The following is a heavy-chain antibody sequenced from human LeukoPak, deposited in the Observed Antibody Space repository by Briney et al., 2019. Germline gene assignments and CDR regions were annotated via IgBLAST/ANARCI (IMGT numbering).Heavy chain of an antibody. J-gene: IGHJ4*02. CDR2: IYYSGST. V-gene: IGHV4-59*01. Sequence: SETLSLTCSVSGGSISSYYWSWIRQPPGKGLEWIGYIYYSGSTNYNPSLKSRVTISVDTSKNQFSLKLSSVTAADTAAYYCARFDGFLSNFDYWGQGTLVTVSS. CDR3: ARFDGFLSNFDY. CDR1: GGSISSYY. D-gene: IGHD3/OR15-3a*01.